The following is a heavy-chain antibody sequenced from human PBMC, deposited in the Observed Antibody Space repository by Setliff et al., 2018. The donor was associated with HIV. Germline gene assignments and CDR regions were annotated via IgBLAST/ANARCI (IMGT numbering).Heavy chain of an antibody. Sequence: ASVKVSCKASGYTFTDYYMHWVRQAPGQGLEWMGWINSNSGGTNYAQKFQGRVTMTRDTSISTAYMELSGLRSEDTSVYYCTTAPGIAVATRDYYHYYMDVWGKGTTVTVSS. V-gene: IGHV1-2*02. D-gene: IGHD6-19*01. CDR3: TTAPGIAVATRDYYHYYMDV. CDR1: GYTFTDYY. J-gene: IGHJ6*03. CDR2: INSNSGGT.